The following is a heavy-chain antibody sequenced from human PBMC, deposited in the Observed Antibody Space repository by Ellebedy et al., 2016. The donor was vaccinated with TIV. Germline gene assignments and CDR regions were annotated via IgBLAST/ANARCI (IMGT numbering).Heavy chain of an antibody. CDR1: GFTFDDYA. V-gene: IGHV3-9*01. Sequence: SLKISXAASGFTFDDYAMHWVRQAPGKGLEWVSGISWNSGSIGYADSVKGRFTISRDNAKNSLYLQMNSLRAEDTALYYCAKSPPDSIPAAPNWYFDLWGRGTLVTVSS. CDR2: ISWNSGSI. CDR3: AKSPPDSIPAAPNWYFDL. J-gene: IGHJ2*01. D-gene: IGHD2-2*01.